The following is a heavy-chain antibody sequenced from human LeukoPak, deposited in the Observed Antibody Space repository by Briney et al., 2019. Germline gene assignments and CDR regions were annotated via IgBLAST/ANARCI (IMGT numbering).Heavy chain of an antibody. CDR1: GVTFSDYY. J-gene: IGHJ4*02. Sequence: GGSLRLSCAAPGVTFSDYYMSWIRQAPGKGLEWVSYISIRTSDTNYIDSVKGRFTISRDNAKNSLYLQMNSLGAEDTAVYYCARVPGYSGYAGDYFDYWGQGTLVTVSS. D-gene: IGHD5-12*01. CDR2: ISIRTSDT. CDR3: ARVPGYSGYAGDYFDY. V-gene: IGHV3-11*06.